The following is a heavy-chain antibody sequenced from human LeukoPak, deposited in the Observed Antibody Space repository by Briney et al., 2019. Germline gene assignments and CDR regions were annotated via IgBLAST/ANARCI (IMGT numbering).Heavy chain of an antibody. D-gene: IGHD3-3*01. CDR2: ISSSSSSYI. CDR1: GFTFSSYE. Sequence: GGSLRLSCAASGFTFSSYEMNWVRQAPGKGLEWVSYISSSSSSYIYYADSVKGRFTISRGNAKNSLYLQMNSLRAEDTAVYYCARAGHYDFWSGYYEQGLYYFDYWGQGTLVTVSS. CDR3: ARAGHYDFWSGYYEQGLYYFDY. V-gene: IGHV3-21*05. J-gene: IGHJ4*02.